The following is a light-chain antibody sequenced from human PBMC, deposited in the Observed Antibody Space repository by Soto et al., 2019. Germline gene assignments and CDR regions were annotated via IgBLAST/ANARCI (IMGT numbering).Light chain of an antibody. CDR1: SSNIGTYT. CDR3: AAWDDSLDGHVV. J-gene: IGLJ2*01. CDR2: TDN. Sequence: QAVVTQPPSASGTPGQRVTISCSGSSSNIGTYTINWYQQLPGTAPKLLIYTDNQRPSGVPDRFSGSKSGTSASLAISGLQSEDGAYYYCAAWDDSLDGHVVFGGGTKLTVL. V-gene: IGLV1-44*01.